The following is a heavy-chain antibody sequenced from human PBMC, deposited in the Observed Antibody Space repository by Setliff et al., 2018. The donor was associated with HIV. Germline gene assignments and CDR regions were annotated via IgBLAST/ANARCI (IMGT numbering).Heavy chain of an antibody. Sequence: SETLSLTCTVSGGSISSYYWSWIRQPPGKGLEWIGYIYYSGSTNYNPSLKSRVTISVDTSKNQFSLKLSSVTAADTAVYYCARVSCSSWYSIPRYYYYSMDVWGNGTTVTVSS. V-gene: IGHV4-59*08. CDR3: ARVSCSSWYSIPRYYYYSMDV. CDR2: IYYSGST. J-gene: IGHJ6*03. D-gene: IGHD6-13*01. CDR1: GGSISSYY.